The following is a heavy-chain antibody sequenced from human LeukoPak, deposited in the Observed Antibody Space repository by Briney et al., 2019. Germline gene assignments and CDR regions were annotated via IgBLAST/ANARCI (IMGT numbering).Heavy chain of an antibody. CDR3: ARGVVAATPFDY. J-gene: IGHJ4*02. CDR2: IYYSGST. Sequence: SETLSITCTVSGGSISSYYWSWIRQPRGKGLEWIGYIYYSGSTNYNPSLKSRVTISVDTSKNQFSLKLSSVTAADTVVYYCARGVVAATPFDYWGQGTLVTVSS. D-gene: IGHD2-15*01. CDR1: GGSISSYY. V-gene: IGHV4-59*01.